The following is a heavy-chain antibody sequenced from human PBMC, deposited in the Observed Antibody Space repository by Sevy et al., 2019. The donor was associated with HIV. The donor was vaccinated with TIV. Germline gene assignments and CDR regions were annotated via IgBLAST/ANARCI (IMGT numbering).Heavy chain of an antibody. J-gene: IGHJ1*01. CDR2: ISYNGNS. V-gene: IGHV4-39*01. Sequence: ETLSLTCTVSGGSINNKAYYWAWIRQPPGKGLEWIGSISYNGNSYYNPSLNCRVTISLDTSKNQFSLRLTFVTAADTAVYYCARRLAAAGGGNEYFQPWGQGTLVTVSS. CDR3: ARRLAAAGGGNEYFQP. CDR1: GGSINNKAYY. D-gene: IGHD6-13*01.